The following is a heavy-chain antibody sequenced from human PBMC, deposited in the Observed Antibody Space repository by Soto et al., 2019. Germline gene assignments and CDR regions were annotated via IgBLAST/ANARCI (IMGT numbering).Heavy chain of an antibody. J-gene: IGHJ4*02. D-gene: IGHD1-1*01. CDR1: GFTFSSFV. CDR3: ARDRDVYNRAVLDS. V-gene: IGHV3-30-3*01. Sequence: QVQLVESGGGVVQPGRSLRLSCAASGFTFSSFVLHWVRQAPGKGLGWVSLISSDGNKIFYADSVKGRFTISRDNSQNTLYMQMNSLTGEDTAVYYCARDRDVYNRAVLDSWGQGTLVTVSS. CDR2: ISSDGNKI.